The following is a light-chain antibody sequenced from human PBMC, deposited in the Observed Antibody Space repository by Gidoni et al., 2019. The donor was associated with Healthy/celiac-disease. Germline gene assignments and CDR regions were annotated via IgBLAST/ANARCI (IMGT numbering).Light chain of an antibody. CDR1: SSNIGAGYD. Sequence: QSVLTQPPSVSGAPGQRVTIPCTGSSSNIGAGYDVHWYQQLPGPAPKLLIYGNSNRPSGVPDRFSGSKSGTSASLAITGLQDEDEADYYCQSYDSSLSGCVFGGGTKLTVL. J-gene: IGLJ2*01. CDR2: GNS. V-gene: IGLV1-40*01. CDR3: QSYDSSLSGCV.